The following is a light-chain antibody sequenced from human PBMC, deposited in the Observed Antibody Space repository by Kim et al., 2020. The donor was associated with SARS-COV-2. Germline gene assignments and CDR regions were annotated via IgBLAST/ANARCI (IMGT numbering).Light chain of an antibody. CDR1: PMGVGTYSL. CDR2: EGT. J-gene: IGLJ2*01. CDR3: CSYGGSSTLV. V-gene: IGLV2-23*01. Sequence: GQSLTLACTGPPMGVGTYSLVSWYQHHPGKAPNLLIYEGTKRPSGASIRFSGSKSGNTASLTISGLQAEDEADYYCCSYGGSSTLVFGGGTQLTVL.